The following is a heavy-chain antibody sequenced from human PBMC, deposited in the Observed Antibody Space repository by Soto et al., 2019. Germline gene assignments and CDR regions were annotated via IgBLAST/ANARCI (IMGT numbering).Heavy chain of an antibody. V-gene: IGHV4-30-4*01. Sequence: RSETLSLTCTVSGGSISSGDYYWSWIRQPPGKGLEWIGYIYYSGSTYHNPSLKSRVTISVDTSKNQFSLKLSSVTAADTAVYYCARWLRYGMDVWGQGTTVTVSS. CDR2: IYYSGST. CDR3: ARWLRYGMDV. D-gene: IGHD5-12*01. CDR1: GGSISSGDYY. J-gene: IGHJ6*02.